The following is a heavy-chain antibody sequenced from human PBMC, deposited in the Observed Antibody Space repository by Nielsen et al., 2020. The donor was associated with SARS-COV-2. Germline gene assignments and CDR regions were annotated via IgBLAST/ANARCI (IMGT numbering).Heavy chain of an antibody. J-gene: IGHJ6*02. CDR3: ARGRREAACMDV. Sequence: SETLSLTCTVSGGSVSSGSYYWSWIRQPPGKGLEWIGYIYYSGSTNYNPSLKSRVTISVDTSKNQFSLKLSSVTAADTAVYYCARGRREAACMDVWGQGTTVTVSS. CDR2: IYYSGST. D-gene: IGHD6-13*01. V-gene: IGHV4-61*01. CDR1: GGSVSSGSYY.